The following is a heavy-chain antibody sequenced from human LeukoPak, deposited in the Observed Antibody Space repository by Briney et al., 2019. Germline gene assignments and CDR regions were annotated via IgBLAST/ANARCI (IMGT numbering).Heavy chain of an antibody. CDR1: GGSISSYY. J-gene: IGHJ4*02. CDR2: IYYSGST. V-gene: IGHV4-59*08. Sequence: SETLSLTCTVSGGSISSYYWSWVRQPPGKGLEWIGYIYYSGSTNYNPSLKSRVTISVDTSKNQFSLKLSSVTAADTAVYYCAGDVGGGDYWGQGTLVTVSS. CDR3: AGDVGGGDY. D-gene: IGHD4-23*01.